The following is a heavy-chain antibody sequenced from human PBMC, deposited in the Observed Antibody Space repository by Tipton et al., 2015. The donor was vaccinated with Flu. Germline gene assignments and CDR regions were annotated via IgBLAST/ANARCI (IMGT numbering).Heavy chain of an antibody. D-gene: IGHD3-3*01. V-gene: IGHV3-11*01. CDR2: ISSSGGTI. CDR3: ARDHPPTITVLGEITDYFGMAV. J-gene: IGHJ6*02. CDR1: GFTFSDYY. Sequence: SLRLSCAASGFTFSDYYMSWIRQAPGKGLEWVSHISSSGGTINYADSVKGRFTISRDNAKSSLYLQMNSLRAEDTAVYYCARDHPPTITVLGEITDYFGMAVWGQGTTVTVSS.